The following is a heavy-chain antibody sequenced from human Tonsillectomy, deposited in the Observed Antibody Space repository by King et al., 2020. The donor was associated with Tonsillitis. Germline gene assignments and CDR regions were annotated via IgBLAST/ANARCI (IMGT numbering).Heavy chain of an antibody. V-gene: IGHV1-69*04. J-gene: IGHJ4*02. D-gene: IGHD4-17*01. CDR1: GGTFSSYA. Sequence: QLVQSGAEVKKPGSSVKVSCKASGGTFSSYAISWVRQAPGQGLEWMGRIIPILGMANYAQKFQGRVTITADKSTSTAYMELSSLRSEDTAVYYCASLETTVTTADAFDYWGQGTLVTVSS. CDR2: IIPILGMA. CDR3: ASLETTVTTADAFDY.